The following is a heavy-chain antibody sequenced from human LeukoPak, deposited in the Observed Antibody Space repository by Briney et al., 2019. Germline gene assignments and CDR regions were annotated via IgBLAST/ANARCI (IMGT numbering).Heavy chain of an antibody. D-gene: IGHD5-18*01. CDR2: IYSGGST. V-gene: IGHV3-66*01. CDR1: GFTVSSNY. CDR3: ARGVRGYSYGYDAFDI. Sequence: GGSLRLSCAASGFTVSSNYMSCVRQAPGKGLEWVSVIYSGGSTYYADSVKGRFTISRDNSKNTLYLQVNSLRAEDTAVYYCARGVRGYSYGYDAFDIWGQGTMVTVSS. J-gene: IGHJ3*02.